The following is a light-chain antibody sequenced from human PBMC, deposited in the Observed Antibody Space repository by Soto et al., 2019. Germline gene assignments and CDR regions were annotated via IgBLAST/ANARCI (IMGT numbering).Light chain of an antibody. V-gene: IGLV1-40*01. CDR1: SSNIGGGYD. Sequence: QSVLTQPPSVSGAPGQRVTISCTGSSSNIGGGYDVHWYQQLPGTAPKLLIYGNSNRPSGVPDRFSRSKSGTSASLAITGLQAEDEADYYCQSYDSSLSAHYVFGTGTKLTVL. CDR3: QSYDSSLSAHYV. CDR2: GNS. J-gene: IGLJ1*01.